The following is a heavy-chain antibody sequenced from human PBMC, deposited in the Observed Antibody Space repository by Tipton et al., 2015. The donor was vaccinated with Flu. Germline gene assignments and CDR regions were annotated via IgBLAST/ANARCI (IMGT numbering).Heavy chain of an antibody. CDR1: GFSFNGYG. CDR3: AKDNDPSNVPHY. J-gene: IGHJ4*02. Sequence: SLRLSCEASGFSFNGYGMHWVRQAPGKGLEWVALIRHYVTNTYYVDSVRGRFTISRDNSKNTVYLQMNNLRGEDTAVYYCAKDNDPSNVPHYWGQGTLVTVSS. V-gene: IGHV3-30*02. CDR2: IRHYVTNT. D-gene: IGHD1-1*01.